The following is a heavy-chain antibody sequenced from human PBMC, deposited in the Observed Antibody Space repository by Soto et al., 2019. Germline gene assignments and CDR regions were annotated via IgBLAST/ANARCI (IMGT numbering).Heavy chain of an antibody. CDR3: PRITRGAIPLASYLDY. J-gene: IGHJ4*02. Sequence: QVTLKESGPVLVKPTETLTLTCTVSGFSLSNARMGVSWIRQPPGKALEWLAHIFSNDEKSYSTSLKSRLTICNDTSNDQVVLTLTHMDPVDTATYYCPRITRGAIPLASYLDYSGQGPLVTVSS. CDR1: GFSLSNARMG. CDR2: IFSNDEK. V-gene: IGHV2-26*01.